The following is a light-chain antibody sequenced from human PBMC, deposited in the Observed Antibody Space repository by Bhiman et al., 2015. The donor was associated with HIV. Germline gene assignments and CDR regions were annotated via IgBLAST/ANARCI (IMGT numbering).Light chain of an antibody. CDR1: TSDVGGYNY. Sequence: QSALTQPASVSGSPGQSITISCTGTTSDVGGYNYVSWYQQHPGKGPKLMIYDVSNRPSGVSNRFSGSKSGNTASLTISGLQAEDEADYYCTSYTISSLYVFGTGTKVTV. J-gene: IGLJ1*01. CDR2: DVS. V-gene: IGLV2-14*03. CDR3: TSYTISSLYV.